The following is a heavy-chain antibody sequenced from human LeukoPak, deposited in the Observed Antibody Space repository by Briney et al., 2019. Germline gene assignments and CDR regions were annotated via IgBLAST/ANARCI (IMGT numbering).Heavy chain of an antibody. Sequence: GGSRRLSCEASGFTFSNYDMHWVRQTTGKGLEWVSLINTGGGTFYPDSVKGRFTISRENAKNSLYLQMNSLTVDDTAVYYCAREAFTDSTGYYFSPLDMWGQGTMVTVSS. CDR1: GFTFSNYD. V-gene: IGHV3-13*01. D-gene: IGHD3-22*01. CDR3: AREAFTDSTGYYFSPLDM. CDR2: INTGGGT. J-gene: IGHJ3*02.